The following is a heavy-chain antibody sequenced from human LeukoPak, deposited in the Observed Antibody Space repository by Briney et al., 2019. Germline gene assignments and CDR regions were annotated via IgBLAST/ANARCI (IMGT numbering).Heavy chain of an antibody. CDR3: ARATSIVVPAAMREISYYYYYMDV. Sequence: SETLSLTCTVSGGSISSGSYYWSWIRQPAGKGLEWIGRIYTSGSTNYNPSLKSRVTISVDTSKNQFSLKLSSVTAADTAVYYCARATSIVVPAAMREISYYYYYMDVRGKGTTVTISS. V-gene: IGHV4-61*02. CDR1: GGSISSGSYY. J-gene: IGHJ6*03. CDR2: IYTSGST. D-gene: IGHD2-2*01.